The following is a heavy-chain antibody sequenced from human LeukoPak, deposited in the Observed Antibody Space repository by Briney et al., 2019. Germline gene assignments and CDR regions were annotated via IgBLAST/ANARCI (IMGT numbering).Heavy chain of an antibody. V-gene: IGHV5-51*01. CDR3: ARYCSGGSCYPNYYYGMDV. CDR2: IYPGDSDT. CDR1: GYSFTSYW. J-gene: IGHJ6*02. D-gene: IGHD2-15*01. Sequence: GESLQVSCKGSGYSFTSYWIGWVRQMPGKGLEWMGIIYPGDSDTRYSPSFQGQVTISADKSISTAYLQWSSLKASDTAMYYCARYCSGGSCYPNYYYGMDVWGQGTTVTVSS.